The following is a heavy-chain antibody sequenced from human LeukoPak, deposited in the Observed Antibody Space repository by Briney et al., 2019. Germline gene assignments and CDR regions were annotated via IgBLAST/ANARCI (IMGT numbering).Heavy chain of an antibody. CDR3: ARVAAAGLHWYFDL. CDR2: INHSGST. V-gene: IGHV4-34*01. D-gene: IGHD6-13*01. Sequence: SETLSPTCAVYGGSFSGYYWSWIRQPPGKGLEWIGEINHSGSTNYNPSLKSRVTISVDTSKNQFSLKLSSVTAADTAVYYCARVAAAGLHWYFDLWGRGTLVTVSS. CDR1: GGSFSGYY. J-gene: IGHJ2*01.